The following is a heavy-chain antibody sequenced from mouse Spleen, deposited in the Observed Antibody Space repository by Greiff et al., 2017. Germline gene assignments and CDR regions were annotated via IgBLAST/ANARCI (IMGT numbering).Heavy chain of an antibody. CDR1: GFTFSSYA. J-gene: IGHJ3*01. V-gene: IGHV5-9*04. Sequence: EVKLMESGGGLVKLGGSLKLSCAASGFTFSSYAMSLVRQTPEKRLEWVATISSGGGNTYYPDSVKGRFTISRDNAKNTLYLQMSSLKSEDTAMYYCARPITTVVPLAYWGQGTLVTVSA. CDR2: ISSGGGNT. CDR3: ARPITTVVPLAY. D-gene: IGHD1-1*01.